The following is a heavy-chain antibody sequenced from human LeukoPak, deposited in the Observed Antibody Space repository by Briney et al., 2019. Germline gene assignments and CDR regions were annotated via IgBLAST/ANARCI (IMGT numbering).Heavy chain of an antibody. J-gene: IGHJ4*02. D-gene: IGHD2-2*01. CDR3: VRGCGRPSCPYFFDY. V-gene: IGHV3-21*01. CDR2: ISSSSSYI. Sequence: GGSLRLSCAASGFTFSSYSMNWVRQAPGKGLEWVSSISSSSSYIYYADSVKGRFTVSRDNAGNSLYLQMDGLRAEDTAVFYCVRGCGRPSCPYFFDYWGQGTLVTVSS. CDR1: GFTFSSYS.